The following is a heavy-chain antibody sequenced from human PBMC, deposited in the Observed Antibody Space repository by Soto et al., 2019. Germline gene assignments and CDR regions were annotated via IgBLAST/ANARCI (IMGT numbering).Heavy chain of an antibody. D-gene: IGHD6-13*01. V-gene: IGHV4-4*07. CDR3: AGAAAGTRVYYYYGMDV. J-gene: IGHJ6*02. Sequence: ETLALTCAVSGASISSYYWSWIRQPSGKGLEWIGRIYTSGSTNYNPSLKSRVTMSVDTSKNQFSLKLSSATAADTAVYYCAGAAAGTRVYYYYGMDVWGQGTTVTVS. CDR1: GASISSYY. CDR2: IYTSGST.